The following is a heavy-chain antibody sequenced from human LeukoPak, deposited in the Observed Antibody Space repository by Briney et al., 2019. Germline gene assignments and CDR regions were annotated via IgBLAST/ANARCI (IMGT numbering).Heavy chain of an antibody. CDR2: IYYSGNT. Sequence: PSETLSLTCAVSGGSISSGGYSWSWIRQPPGKGLEWIGSIYYSGNTYYNPSLKSRVTISLDTSKNQFSLKLGSVTAADTAVYYCARRNRWELLDFWGQGTLVTVSS. CDR1: GGSISSGGYS. CDR3: ARRNRWELLDF. J-gene: IGHJ4*02. D-gene: IGHD1-26*01. V-gene: IGHV4-30-2*03.